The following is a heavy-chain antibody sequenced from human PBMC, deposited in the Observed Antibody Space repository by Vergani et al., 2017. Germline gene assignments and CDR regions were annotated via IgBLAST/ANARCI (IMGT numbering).Heavy chain of an antibody. Sequence: EVQWVESGGGLVQPGGSLRLSCEVSGFTFSVQAVHWVRQTPGKRLEYVSTITGDGYNTFYANSVKGRYSVSRDNSKNTLYLHMGSLRREDTAVYYCRTGGNQFDDRDYWGQGTLVTVSS. D-gene: IGHD4-23*01. CDR2: ITGDGYNT. V-gene: IGHV3-64*01. J-gene: IGHJ4*02. CDR1: GFTFSVQA. CDR3: RTGGNQFDDRDY.